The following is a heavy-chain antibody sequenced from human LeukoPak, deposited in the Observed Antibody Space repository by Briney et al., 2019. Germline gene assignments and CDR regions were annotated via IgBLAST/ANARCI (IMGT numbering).Heavy chain of an antibody. V-gene: IGHV3-15*01. D-gene: IGHD3-9*01. CDR3: TRGDYDILTGSRIDAFDI. J-gene: IGHJ3*02. CDR2: IKSKTDGGTT. Sequence: GGSLRLSCAASGFTFSNAWMSWVRQAPGRGLEWVGRIKSKTDGGTTDYAAPAKGRFTISRDDSKNTLYLQMNSLKTEDTAVYYCTRGDYDILTGSRIDAFDIWGQGTMVTVSS. CDR1: GFTFSNAW.